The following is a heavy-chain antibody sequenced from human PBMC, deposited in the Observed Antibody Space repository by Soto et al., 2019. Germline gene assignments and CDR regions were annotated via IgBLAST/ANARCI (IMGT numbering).Heavy chain of an antibody. V-gene: IGHV4-39*01. CDR3: ARRSLWFGEFN. Sequence: SETLSLTCTVSGGSISSSSYYWGWIRQPPGKGLERIGSIYYSGSTYYNPSLKSRVTISVDTSKNQFSLKLSSVTAADTAVYYCARRSLWFGEFNWGQGTLVTVSS. CDR1: GGSISSSSYY. CDR2: IYYSGST. D-gene: IGHD3-10*01. J-gene: IGHJ4*02.